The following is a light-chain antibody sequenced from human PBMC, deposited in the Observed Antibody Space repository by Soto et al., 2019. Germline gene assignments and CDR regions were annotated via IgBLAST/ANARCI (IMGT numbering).Light chain of an antibody. CDR2: GDN. V-gene: IGLV1-51*01. CDR1: SSNIGGNS. Sequence: QSVLTQPPSVSAAPAQKVTISCSGSSSNIGGNSVSWYQQLPGTAPKLLIYGDNKRPSGIPDRFSGSKSGTSATLGITGFQTGDEADYYCGSWDSSLSAYVFGTGTQVTVL. J-gene: IGLJ1*01. CDR3: GSWDSSLSAYV.